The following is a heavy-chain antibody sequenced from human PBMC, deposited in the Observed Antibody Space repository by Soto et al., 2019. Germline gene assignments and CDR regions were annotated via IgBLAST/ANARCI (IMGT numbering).Heavy chain of an antibody. CDR2: ISAYKGNT. D-gene: IGHD3-3*01. J-gene: IGHJ4*02. V-gene: IGHV1-18*01. Sequence: ASVTVSCKASGYTFTSYVITWVRQAPGQGLEWMGWISAYKGNTNYAQKLQGRVTTTTDTSTSTAYMELRSLRSDDTAVYYCARNPEPLFGEVIRSYDYWGQGTLVTVSS. CDR3: ARNPEPLFGEVIRSYDY. CDR1: GYTFTSYV.